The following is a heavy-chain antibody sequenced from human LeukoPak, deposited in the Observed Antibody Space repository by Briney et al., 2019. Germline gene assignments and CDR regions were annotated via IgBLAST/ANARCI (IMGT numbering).Heavy chain of an antibody. J-gene: IGHJ4*02. Sequence: PGGSLRLSCAASGFTFSNYGIHWVRQAPGRGLEWVAFIRYDGRNKYYADYVTGRFTISRDNSKNTVYLQVNSLIPDDTALYYCAKDISIQYGVVALDYWGQGTLVTVSS. V-gene: IGHV3-30*02. D-gene: IGHD3-3*01. CDR2: IRYDGRNK. CDR1: GFTFSNYG. CDR3: AKDISIQYGVVALDY.